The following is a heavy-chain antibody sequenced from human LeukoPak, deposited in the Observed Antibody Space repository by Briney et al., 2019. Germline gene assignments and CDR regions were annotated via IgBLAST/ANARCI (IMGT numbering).Heavy chain of an antibody. J-gene: IGHJ3*02. D-gene: IGHD2-2*02. CDR2: IRSKANGYAT. Sequence: GGSLRLSCAASGFTFSGSAMHWVRQASGKGLEWVGRIRSKANGYATAYAASVKGRFTIPRDDSKNTAYLQMNSLKTEDTAVYYCTAYCSSTSCYSAFDIWGQGTMVTVSS. CDR3: TAYCSSTSCYSAFDI. CDR1: GFTFSGSA. V-gene: IGHV3-73*01.